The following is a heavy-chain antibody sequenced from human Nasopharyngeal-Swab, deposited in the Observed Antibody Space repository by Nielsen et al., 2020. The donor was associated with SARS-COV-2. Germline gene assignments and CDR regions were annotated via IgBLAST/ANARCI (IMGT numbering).Heavy chain of an antibody. J-gene: IGHJ4*02. D-gene: IGHD6-13*01. CDR3: ARVIAAALDY. Sequence: SETLSLTCAVYGGSFSGYYWSWIRQPPGKGLEWIGEINHSGSTNYNPSLKGRVTISVDTSKNQFSLKLSSVTAADTAVYYCARVIAAALDYWGQGTLVTVSS. V-gene: IGHV4-34*01. CDR1: GGSFSGYY. CDR2: INHSGST.